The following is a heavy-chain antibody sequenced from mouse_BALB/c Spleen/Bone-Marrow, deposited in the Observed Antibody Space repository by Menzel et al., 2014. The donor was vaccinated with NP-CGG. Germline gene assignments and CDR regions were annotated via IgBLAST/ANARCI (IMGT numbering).Heavy chain of an antibody. CDR2: IYPGDGDT. CDR1: GYAFSSYW. Sequence: VKLVESGADLVRPGSSVKISCKASGYAFSSYWMNWVKQRPGQGLEWIGQIYPGDGDTNYNGKFKGKATLTADKSSSTAYMQLNSLTSEDSAVYFCARSLYYGSSYPLYAMDYWGQGTSVTVSS. V-gene: IGHV1-80*01. J-gene: IGHJ4*01. D-gene: IGHD1-1*01. CDR3: ARSLYYGSSYPLYAMDY.